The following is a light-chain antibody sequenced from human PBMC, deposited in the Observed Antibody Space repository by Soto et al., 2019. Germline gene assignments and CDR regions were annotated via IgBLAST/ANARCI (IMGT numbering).Light chain of an antibody. J-gene: IGLJ2*01. CDR2: EVN. Sequence: QSALTQPPSASGSPGQSVTISCTGTGSDVGGYNYVSWYQQHPGKAPKLMIYEVNKRPSGVPARFSGSKSGNTASLTVSGLQAEDEADYYCSSYAGSNILFGGGTKVTVL. CDR1: GSDVGGYNY. CDR3: SSYAGSNIL. V-gene: IGLV2-8*01.